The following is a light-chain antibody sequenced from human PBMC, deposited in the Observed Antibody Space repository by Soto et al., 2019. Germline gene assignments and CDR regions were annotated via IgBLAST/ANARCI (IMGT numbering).Light chain of an antibody. J-gene: IGKJ1*01. CDR1: QSVNIH. Sequence: EIVMTQSPATLSVSPGERATLSCRASQSVNIHLAWYQQKPGQAPRLLIYGASARATGIPAKFSGSGSGTECALTISSLQSEDFAVYYCQQYNKWPRTLGQGTKVDIK. V-gene: IGKV3D-15*01. CDR2: GAS. CDR3: QQYNKWPRT.